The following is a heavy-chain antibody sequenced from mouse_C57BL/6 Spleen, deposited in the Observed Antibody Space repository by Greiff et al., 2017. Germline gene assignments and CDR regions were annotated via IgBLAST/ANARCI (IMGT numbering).Heavy chain of an antibody. CDR1: GFTFSDAW. D-gene: IGHD4-1*02. J-gene: IGHJ4*01. CDR2: IRNKANNHAT. Sequence: EVMLVESGGGLVQPGGSMKLSCAASGFTFSDAWMDWVRQSPEKGLEWVAEIRNKANNHATYYAESVKGRFTISRDDSKSSVYLQMNSLRAEDTGIYYCTPQLGNYAMDYWGQGTSVTVAS. V-gene: IGHV6-6*01. CDR3: TPQLGNYAMDY.